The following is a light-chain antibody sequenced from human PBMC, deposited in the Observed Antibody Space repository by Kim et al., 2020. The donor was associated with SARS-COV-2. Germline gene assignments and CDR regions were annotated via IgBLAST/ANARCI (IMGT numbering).Light chain of an antibody. CDR2: EAS. Sequence: DIQMTQSPSTLSESLGDRVTITCQASQSISISLAWYQQKPGKAPNLLIYEASSLQSGVPSRFSGSGSGTEFTLTISSLQPDDFATYYCQHYDVYSGTFGQGTKVDIK. CDR1: QSISIS. J-gene: IGKJ1*01. CDR3: QHYDVYSGT. V-gene: IGKV1-5*01.